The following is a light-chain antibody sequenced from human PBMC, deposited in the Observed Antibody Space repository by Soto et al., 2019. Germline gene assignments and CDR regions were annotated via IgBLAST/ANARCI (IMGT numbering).Light chain of an antibody. Sequence: ETVLTQSPGTLSLSPGERATLSCRARQSVSSSYLAWYQQRPGQAPRLLIYGVSKRAIGIPDRFSGSGSGTDFTLTISRLEPEDFTVYYCQQYDSSPPMYTFGQGTKLEIK. CDR3: QQYDSSPPMYT. V-gene: IGKV3-20*01. J-gene: IGKJ2*01. CDR2: GVS. CDR1: QSVSSSY.